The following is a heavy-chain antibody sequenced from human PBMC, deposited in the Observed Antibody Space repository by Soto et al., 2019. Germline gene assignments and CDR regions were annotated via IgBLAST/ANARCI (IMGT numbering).Heavy chain of an antibody. CDR2: ISWDGGST. V-gene: IGHV3-43*01. CDR1: GFPFDDYT. Sequence: GGSLRLSCAASGFPFDDYTMHWVRQAPGKGLEWVSLISWDGGSTYYADSVKGRFTISRDNSKNSLYLQMNSLRTEDTALYYCAKEGENSNYGGYYYYYYGMDVWGQGTTVTVSS. CDR3: AKEGENSNYGGYYYYYYGMDV. J-gene: IGHJ6*02. D-gene: IGHD4-4*01.